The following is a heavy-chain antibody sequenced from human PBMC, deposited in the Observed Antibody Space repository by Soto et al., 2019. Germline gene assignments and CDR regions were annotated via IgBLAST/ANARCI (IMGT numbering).Heavy chain of an antibody. D-gene: IGHD6-6*01. CDR2: IIPIFGTA. Sequence: SVKVSCKASGGTFSSYSINWVRQAPGQGLEWMGGIIPIFGTANYAQKFQGRVTITADESTSTAYMELSSLRSEDTAVYYCAIEYSSSPPYYPIGYWGQGTLVTVSS. J-gene: IGHJ4*02. CDR1: GGTFSSYS. V-gene: IGHV1-69*13. CDR3: AIEYSSSPPYYPIGY.